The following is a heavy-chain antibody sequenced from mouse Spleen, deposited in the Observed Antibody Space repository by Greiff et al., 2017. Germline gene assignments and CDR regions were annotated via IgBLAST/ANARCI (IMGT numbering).Heavy chain of an antibody. CDR1: GYTFTDYY. V-gene: IGHV1-19*01. Sequence: EVQLQESGPVLVKPGASVKMSCKASGYTFTDYYMNWVKQSHGKSLEWIGVINPYNGGTSYNQKFKGKATLTVDKSSSTAYMELNSLTSEDSAVYYCASLPYDGYAWFAYWGQGTLVTVSA. J-gene: IGHJ3*01. D-gene: IGHD2-3*01. CDR2: INPYNGGT. CDR3: ASLPYDGYAWFAY.